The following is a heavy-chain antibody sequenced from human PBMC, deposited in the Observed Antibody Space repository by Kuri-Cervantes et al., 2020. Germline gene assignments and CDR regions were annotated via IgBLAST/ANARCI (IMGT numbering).Heavy chain of an antibody. V-gene: IGHV1-2*02. J-gene: IGHJ6*02. CDR1: GYTFTGYY. CDR3: ARGLLFRDDSSGYYRPEGSPKVYYYYYYGMDV. Sequence: ASVKVSCKASGYTFTGYYMHWVRQAPGQGLEWMGWINPNSGGTNYAQKFQGRVTMTRDTSISTAYMELSRLRSDDTAVYYCARGLLFRDDSSGYYRPEGSPKVYYYYYYGMDVWGQGTTVTVSS. D-gene: IGHD3-22*01. CDR2: INPNSGGT.